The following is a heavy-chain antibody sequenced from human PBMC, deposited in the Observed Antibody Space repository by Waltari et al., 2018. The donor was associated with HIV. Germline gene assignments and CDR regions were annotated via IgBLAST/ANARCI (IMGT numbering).Heavy chain of an antibody. CDR2: IGTAGDT. Sequence: QLVESGGGLVQTGGSLRLACAAFGFTFSHQDTPWVRQATGKGLEWVSGIGTAGDTYYPGSVKGRFTISRENAKNSLHLQMNSLRAGDTAVYYCVRICKLNCYYYYGMDVWGQGTTVTVSS. CDR1: GFTFSHQD. J-gene: IGHJ6*02. D-gene: IGHD1-1*01. V-gene: IGHV3-13*01. CDR3: VRICKLNCYYYYGMDV.